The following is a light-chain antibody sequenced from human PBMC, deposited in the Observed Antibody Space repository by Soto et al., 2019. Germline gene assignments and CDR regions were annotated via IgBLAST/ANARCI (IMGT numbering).Light chain of an antibody. CDR2: DAS. V-gene: IGKV3-11*01. CDR1: QSVSSY. J-gene: IGKJ2*01. CDR3: QQRRNWPPYT. Sequence: EIVLTQSPATLSLSPGERATLSCRASQSVSSYLAWYQQKPGQAPRLLIYDASNRATGIPARFSGSGSGTDITLTIGSLEPEDFAVYYCQQRRNWPPYTFGQGTKLEIK.